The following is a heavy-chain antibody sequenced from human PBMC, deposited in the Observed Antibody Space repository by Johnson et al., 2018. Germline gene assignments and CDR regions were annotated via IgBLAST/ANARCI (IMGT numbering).Heavy chain of an antibody. Sequence: VQLVETGGGVVQPGTSLRLSCGVYGVTLSTSIMHWVRQAPGKGLEWVALISHNEIDKQYGDSAKDRFTISRDISKNTVYLQMDSLGVDDTAIYYCASDPSRGLSGSYYMEALGKGTTVTVSS. V-gene: IGHV3-30-3*01. D-gene: IGHD3-10*01. J-gene: IGHJ6*03. CDR3: ASDPSRGLSGSYYMEA. CDR1: GVTLSTSI. CDR2: ISHNEIDK.